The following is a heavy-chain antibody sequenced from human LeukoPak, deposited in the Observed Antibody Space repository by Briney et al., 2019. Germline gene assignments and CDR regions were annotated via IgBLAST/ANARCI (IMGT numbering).Heavy chain of an antibody. CDR2: INPNSGGT. V-gene: IGHV1-2*02. CDR3: ARGRRYCSSTSCYVFDLVMDV. Sequence: ASVKVSCKASGYTFAGYYMHWVRQAPGQGLEWMGWINPNSGGTNYAQKFQGRVTMTRGTSISTAYMELSRLRSDDTAVYYCARGRRYCSSTSCYVFDLVMDVWGKGTTVTVSS. D-gene: IGHD2-2*01. CDR1: GYTFAGYY. J-gene: IGHJ6*03.